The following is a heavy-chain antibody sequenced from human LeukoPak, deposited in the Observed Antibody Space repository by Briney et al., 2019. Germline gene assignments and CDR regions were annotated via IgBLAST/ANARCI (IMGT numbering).Heavy chain of an antibody. CDR2: IYYSGST. Sequence: PSETLSLTCTVSGGSISSYYWSWIRQPPGKGLEWIGYIYYSGSTNYNPSHKSRVTISVDTSKNQFSLKLSSVTAADTGVYYCARLGDSSGYWFYPWGQGNLVTVSS. J-gene: IGHJ5*02. CDR3: ARLGDSSGYWFYP. V-gene: IGHV4-59*08. D-gene: IGHD3-22*01. CDR1: GGSISSYY.